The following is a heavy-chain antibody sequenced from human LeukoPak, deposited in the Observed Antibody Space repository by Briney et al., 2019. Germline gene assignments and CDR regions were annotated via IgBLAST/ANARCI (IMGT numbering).Heavy chain of an antibody. Sequence: GSVKVSCKASGYTFTGYYMHWVRQAPGQGLEWMGWINPNSGGTSYAQKFQGRVTMTRDTSISTAYMELSRLRSDDTAVYYCARQSSGWSYYYGMDVWGQGTTVTVSS. V-gene: IGHV1-2*02. CDR1: GYTFTGYY. J-gene: IGHJ6*02. CDR3: ARQSSGWSYYYGMDV. D-gene: IGHD6-19*01. CDR2: INPNSGGT.